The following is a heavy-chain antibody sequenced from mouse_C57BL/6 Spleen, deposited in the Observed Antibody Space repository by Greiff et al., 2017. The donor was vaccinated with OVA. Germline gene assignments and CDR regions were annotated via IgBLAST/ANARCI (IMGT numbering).Heavy chain of an antibody. CDR1: GFTFSNYW. D-gene: IGHD2-3*01. CDR3: TGRYYRYNCAMDY. V-gene: IGHV6-3*01. J-gene: IGHJ4*01. CDR2: IRLKSDNYAT. Sequence: EVQVVESGGGLVQPGGSMKLSCVASGFTFSNYWMNWVRQSPEKGLEWVAQIRLKSDNYATHYAESVKGRFTISRDDSKSSVYLQMNNLRAEDTGIYYGTGRYYRYNCAMDYWGQGTSVTVSS.